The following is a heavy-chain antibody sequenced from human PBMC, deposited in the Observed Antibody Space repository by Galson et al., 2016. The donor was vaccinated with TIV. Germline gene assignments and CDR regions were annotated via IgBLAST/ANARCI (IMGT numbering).Heavy chain of an antibody. D-gene: IGHD2-2*01. V-gene: IGHV1-18*04. J-gene: IGHJ6*02. CDR2: ISAYNGDI. CDR3: ATELYCSSISCYYYYGLDV. CDR1: GYSFLSYG. Sequence: SVKVSCKASGYSFLSYGMTWVRQAPGRGLEWLGWISAYNGDIKSARKFQGRVTMTTDTSTNTAYMELRSLGSDDTVVYYCATELYCSSISCYYYYGLDVWGHGTTVTVSS.